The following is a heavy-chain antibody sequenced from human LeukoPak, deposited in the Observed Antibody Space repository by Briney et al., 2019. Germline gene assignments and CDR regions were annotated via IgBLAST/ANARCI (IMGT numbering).Heavy chain of an antibody. J-gene: IGHJ4*02. D-gene: IGHD3-10*01. CDR2: IKPDGSEK. CDR3: ARERMYSGSGSTYPYYDY. V-gene: IGHV3-7*01. CDR1: GFTFSSYW. Sequence: PGGSLRLSCAASGFTFSSYWMSWVRQSPGKGLEWVANIKPDGSEKYFMDFVKGRFTISRDNAKNALYLEMNSLGAEDTAEYFCARERMYSGSGSTYPYYDYWGQGTLVTVSS.